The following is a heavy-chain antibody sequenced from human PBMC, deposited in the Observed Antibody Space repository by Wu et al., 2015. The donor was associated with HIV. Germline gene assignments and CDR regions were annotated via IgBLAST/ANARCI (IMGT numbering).Heavy chain of an antibody. D-gene: IGHD5-18*01. CDR1: GGTFSSYA. CDR2: IFGSA. CDR3: ARDIFRSVDTAFENYYGMDV. V-gene: IGHV1-69*13. J-gene: IGHJ6*02. Sequence: QVQLVQSGAEVKKPGSSVKVSCKASGGTFSSYAISWVRQAPGQGLEWMGRIFGSANYAQQFQGRVTITADKSTSTAYMELSSLRSEDTAVYYCARDIFRSVDTAFENYYGMDVWGQGTTVTVSS.